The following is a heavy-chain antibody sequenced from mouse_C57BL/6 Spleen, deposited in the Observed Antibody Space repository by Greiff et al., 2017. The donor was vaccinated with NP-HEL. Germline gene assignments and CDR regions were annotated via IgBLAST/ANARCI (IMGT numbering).Heavy chain of an antibody. CDR1: GYSFTDYN. J-gene: IGHJ4*01. D-gene: IGHD1-1*01. V-gene: IGHV1-39*01. CDR2: INPNYGTT. Sequence: VQLKESGPELVKPGASVKISCKASGYSFTDYNMNWVKQSNGKSLEWIGVINPNYGTTSYNQKFKGKATLTVDQSSSTAYMQLNSLTSEDSAVYYCARMRISRYGSSTDYAMDYWGQGTSVTVSS. CDR3: ARMRISRYGSSTDYAMDY.